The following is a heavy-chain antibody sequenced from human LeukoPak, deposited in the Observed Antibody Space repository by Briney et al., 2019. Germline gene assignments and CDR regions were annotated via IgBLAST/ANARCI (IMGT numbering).Heavy chain of an antibody. D-gene: IGHD6-13*01. CDR2: IYYSGTT. J-gene: IGHJ6*02. CDR1: GGSISSYY. CDR3: ARELMDSSSWLYGMDV. Sequence: SETLSLTCTASGGSISSYYWSWIRQPPGKGLEWIGYIYYSGTTNYNPSLKSRVTVSVDTSKNQFSLKLSSVTAADTAVYYCARELMDSSSWLYGMDVWGQGTTVTVSS. V-gene: IGHV4-59*01.